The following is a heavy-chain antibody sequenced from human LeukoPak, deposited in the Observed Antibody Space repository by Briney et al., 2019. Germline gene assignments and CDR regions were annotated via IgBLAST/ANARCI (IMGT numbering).Heavy chain of an antibody. CDR2: IYYSGSP. J-gene: IGHJ5*02. V-gene: IGHV4-39*07. D-gene: IGHD2-2*01. Sequence: SETLSLTCTVSGGSISSSSYYWGWIRQPPGKGLEWIGSIYYSGSPYYNPSLKSRVTISVDTSKNQFSLRLSSVTAADTAVYYCARWGTYASTSNWFDPWGQGTLVTVSS. CDR3: ARWGTYASTSNWFDP. CDR1: GGSISSSSYY.